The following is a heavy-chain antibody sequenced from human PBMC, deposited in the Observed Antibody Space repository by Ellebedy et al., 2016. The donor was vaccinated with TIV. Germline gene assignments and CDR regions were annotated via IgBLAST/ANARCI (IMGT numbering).Heavy chain of an antibody. Sequence: SETLSLTXTVSGGSISSYYWSWIRQPAGKGLEWIGRIYTSGSTNYNPSLKSRVTISVDTSKNQFSLKLSSVTAADTAVYYCARGSTYGSGAYYFDYWGQGTLVTVSS. D-gene: IGHD3-10*01. J-gene: IGHJ4*02. CDR3: ARGSTYGSGAYYFDY. CDR1: GGSISSYY. V-gene: IGHV4-4*07. CDR2: IYTSGST.